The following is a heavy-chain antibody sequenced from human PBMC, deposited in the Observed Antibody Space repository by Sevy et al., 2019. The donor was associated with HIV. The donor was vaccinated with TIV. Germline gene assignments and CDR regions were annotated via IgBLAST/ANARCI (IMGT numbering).Heavy chain of an antibody. D-gene: IGHD3-22*01. CDR1: GGSISSSSYY. Sequence: SETLSLTCTVSGGSISSSSYYWGWIRQPPGKGLEWIGSIYYSGSTYYNPSLKSRVTISVDTSKNQFSLKLSSVTAAATAVYYCARHAIPYYYDSSGYYPHAAFDIWGQGTMVTVSS. CDR3: ARHAIPYYYDSSGYYPHAAFDI. CDR2: IYYSGST. J-gene: IGHJ3*02. V-gene: IGHV4-39*01.